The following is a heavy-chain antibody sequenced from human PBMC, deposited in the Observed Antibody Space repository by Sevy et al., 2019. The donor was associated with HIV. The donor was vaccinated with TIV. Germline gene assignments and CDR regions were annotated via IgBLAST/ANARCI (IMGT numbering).Heavy chain of an antibody. D-gene: IGHD2-2*01. J-gene: IGHJ4*02. CDR1: GFTFSSSW. V-gene: IGHV3-7*04. CDR2: IKADGSES. CDR3: ARVIVAVAGGNDYFDY. Sequence: GGSLRLSCLVSGFTFSSSWMMWARQAPGKGLEWVANIKADGSESYYVDTVKGRFTISRDNAKNSLFLQMDGLRAEDTAVYYCARVIVAVAGGNDYFDYWGQGILVTVSS.